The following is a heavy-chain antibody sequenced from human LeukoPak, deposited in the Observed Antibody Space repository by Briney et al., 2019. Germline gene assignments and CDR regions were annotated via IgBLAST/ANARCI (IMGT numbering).Heavy chain of an antibody. D-gene: IGHD5-24*01. CDR3: ARSDGYNYEGHFDY. CDR1: GFSFSSFA. J-gene: IGHJ4*02. CDR2: IIPILGIA. Sequence: GGSLTLSCVGSGFSFSSFAMSWVRQAPGQGLEWMGRIIPILGIANYAQKFQGRVTITADKSTSTAYMELSSLRSEDTAVYYCARSDGYNYEGHFDYWGQGTLVTVSS. V-gene: IGHV1-69*04.